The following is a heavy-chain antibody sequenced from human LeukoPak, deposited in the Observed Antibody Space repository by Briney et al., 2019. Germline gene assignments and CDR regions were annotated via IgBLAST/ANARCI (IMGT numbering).Heavy chain of an antibody. V-gene: IGHV3-21*01. CDR3: ATSYRVGATDY. CDR1: GFTFSSHS. J-gene: IGHJ4*02. CDR2: ISSSSRYT. D-gene: IGHD1-26*01. Sequence: GGSLRLSCAASGFTFSSHSMNWVRQAPGKGLEWVSSISSSSRYTYYADSVKGRFTISRDNAKNSLYLQMNSLRAEDTAVYYCATSYRVGATDYWGQGTLVTVSS.